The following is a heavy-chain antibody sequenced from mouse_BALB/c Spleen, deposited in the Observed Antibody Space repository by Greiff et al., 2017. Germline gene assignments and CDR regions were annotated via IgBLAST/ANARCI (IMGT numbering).Heavy chain of an antibody. J-gene: IGHJ1*01. Sequence: EVKVVESGGGLVQPGGSRKLSCAASGFTFSDYGMAWVRQAPGKGPEWVAFISNLAYSIYYADTVTGRFTISRENAKNTLYLEMSSLRSEDTAMYYCARDHSHEGYFDVWGAGTTVTVSS. CDR3: ARDHSHEGYFDV. CDR2: ISNLAYSI. CDR1: GFTFSDYG. D-gene: IGHD6-1*01. V-gene: IGHV5-15*02.